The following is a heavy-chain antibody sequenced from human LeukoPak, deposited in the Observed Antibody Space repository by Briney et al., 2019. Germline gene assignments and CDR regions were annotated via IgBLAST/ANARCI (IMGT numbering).Heavy chain of an antibody. CDR1: GGTFSSYA. CDR2: INPNSGDT. D-gene: IGHD5-12*01. J-gene: IGHJ4*02. Sequence: GGSVKVSCKASGGTFSSYAISWVRQAPGQGLEWMGWINPNSGDTNYAQKFQGRVTMTRDTSISTAYMELSRLTSDDTAVYYCAKNPYEYYFDYWGQGTLVTVSS. CDR3: AKNPYEYYFDY. V-gene: IGHV1-2*02.